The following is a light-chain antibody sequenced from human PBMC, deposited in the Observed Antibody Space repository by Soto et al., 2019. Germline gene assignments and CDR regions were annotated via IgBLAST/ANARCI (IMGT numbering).Light chain of an antibody. V-gene: IGKV1-39*01. CDR3: QQSFSTPSWT. CDR2: FAS. J-gene: IGKJ1*01. Sequence: DIQMTQSPSSLSASLGDRVTITCRASQSISRSLNWYQHKPGKAPRLLIYFASSLQSGVTSRFSGSGSGTDFTLTISSLQPEDLATYYCQQSFSTPSWTFGQGTKVEI. CDR1: QSISRS.